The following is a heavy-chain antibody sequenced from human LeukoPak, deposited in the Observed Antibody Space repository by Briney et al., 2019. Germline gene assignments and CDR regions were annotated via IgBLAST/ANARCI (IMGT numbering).Heavy chain of an antibody. CDR2: ISSSSTYI. D-gene: IGHD1-26*01. Sequence: TGGSLRLSCAASEFTFSSYSMNWVRQAPGKGLEWVSSISSSSTYIYYADSVKGRFTISRDNAKNSLYLQMNSLRAEDTAVYYCARGVWPYSGSSYWGQGALVTVSS. V-gene: IGHV3-21*01. CDR3: ARGVWPYSGSSY. CDR1: EFTFSSYS. J-gene: IGHJ4*02.